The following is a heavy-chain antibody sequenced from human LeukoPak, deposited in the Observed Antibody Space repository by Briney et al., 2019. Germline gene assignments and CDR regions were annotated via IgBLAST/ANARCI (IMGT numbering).Heavy chain of an antibody. D-gene: IGHD1-1*01. Sequence: HPGGSLRLSCAASGFTFRSYAMSWVRQAPGKGLEWVSTLSGSDSSRYYADSVKGRFIISRDNSKNTLYLQMNSLRAEDTAVFYCARNLQTIQRYFVLWGRGTLVTVSS. V-gene: IGHV3-23*01. CDR3: ARNLQTIQRYFVL. CDR1: GFTFRSYA. CDR2: LSGSDSSR. J-gene: IGHJ2*01.